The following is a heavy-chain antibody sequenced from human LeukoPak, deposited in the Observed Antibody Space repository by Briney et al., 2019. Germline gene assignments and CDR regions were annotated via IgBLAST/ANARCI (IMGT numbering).Heavy chain of an antibody. CDR2: INHSGST. CDR1: GGSFSGYY. V-gene: IGHV4-34*01. J-gene: IGHJ6*02. Sequence: SETLSLTCAVYGGSFSGYYWSWIRQPPGKGLEWIGEINHSGSTNYNPSLKSRVTISVDTSKNQFSLKLSSVTAADTAVYYCARGGSSWYNYYYGMDVWGQGTAVTVSS. CDR3: ARGGSSWYNYYYGMDV. D-gene: IGHD6-13*01.